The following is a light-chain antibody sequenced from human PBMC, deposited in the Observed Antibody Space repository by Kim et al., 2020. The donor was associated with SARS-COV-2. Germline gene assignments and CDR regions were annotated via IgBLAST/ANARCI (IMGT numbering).Light chain of an antibody. CDR2: RDT. J-gene: IGLJ2*01. V-gene: IGLV3-9*01. CDR3: QVWDSTAVV. Sequence: SYELTQPLSVSVALGQTARITCAGNNIGSKSVHWYQQKPGQAPVLVIYRDTYRPSGIPERFSGSNSGNTATLTISRAQAGDEADYYCQVWDSTAVVFGGGTKLTVL. CDR1: NIGSKS.